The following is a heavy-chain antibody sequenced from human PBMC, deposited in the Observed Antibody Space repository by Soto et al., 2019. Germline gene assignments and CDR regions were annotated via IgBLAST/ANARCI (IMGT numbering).Heavy chain of an antibody. CDR1: GGSISSSSYY. V-gene: IGHV4-39*01. CDR2: IYYSGST. D-gene: IGHD3-3*01. CDR3: ARQRFLEWLLWPFDY. Sequence: LSLTCTVSGGSISSSSYYWGWIRQPPGKGLEWIGSIYYSGSTYYNPSLKSRVTISVDTSKNQFSLKLSSVTAADTAVYYCARQRFLEWLLWPFDYWGQGTLVTVSS. J-gene: IGHJ4*02.